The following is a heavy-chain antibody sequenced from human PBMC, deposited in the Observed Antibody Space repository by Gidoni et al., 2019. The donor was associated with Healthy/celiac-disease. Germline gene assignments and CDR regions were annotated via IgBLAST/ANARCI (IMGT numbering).Heavy chain of an antibody. CDR3: ARDDYGDDYNWFDP. CDR1: GGTFSSYA. V-gene: IGHV1-69*01. Sequence: QVQLVQSGAEVKKPGSSVKVSCKASGGTFSSYAISWVRQAPGQGLEWMGGIIPIFGTANYAQKLQGRVTITADESTRTAYMELSSLRSEDTAVYYCARDDYGDDYNWFDPWGQGTLVTVSS. J-gene: IGHJ5*02. D-gene: IGHD4-17*01. CDR2: IIPIFGTA.